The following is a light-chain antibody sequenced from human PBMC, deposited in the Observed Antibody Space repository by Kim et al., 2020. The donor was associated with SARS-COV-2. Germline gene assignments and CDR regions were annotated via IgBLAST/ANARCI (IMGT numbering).Light chain of an antibody. CDR1: CRRSCY. J-gene: IGLJ3*02. V-gene: IGLV3-19*01. CDR3: YCRDGSGYRWV. Sequence: ALCRTVRITSQGDCRRSCYASWYQQKPGQAAILVVYGQNSRPSGIPDRFSGSSPGNTVSLTITGAQAEDEADYFCYCRDGSGYRWVFGGGTKVTVL. CDR2: GQN.